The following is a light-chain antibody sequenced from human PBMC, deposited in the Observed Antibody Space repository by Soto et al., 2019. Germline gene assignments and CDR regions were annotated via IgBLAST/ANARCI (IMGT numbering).Light chain of an antibody. CDR1: QSVSSY. CDR2: DAS. Sequence: EIVLTQSPATLSLSPGERATLSCRASQSVSSYLAWYQQKPGQAPRLLIYDASNRATGIPARFSGSGSGTDFTLTISSLEPEDFAVYYCQQRSNWPSTCGQGTLLEIK. CDR3: QQRSNWPST. J-gene: IGKJ5*01. V-gene: IGKV3-11*01.